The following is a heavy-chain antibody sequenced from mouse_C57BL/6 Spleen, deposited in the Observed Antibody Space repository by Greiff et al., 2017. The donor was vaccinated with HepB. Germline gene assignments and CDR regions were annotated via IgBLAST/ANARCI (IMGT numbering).Heavy chain of an antibody. Sequence: EVQVVESGAELVRPGASVKLSCTASGFNIKDDYMHWVKQRPEQGLEWIGWIDPENGDTEYASKFQGKATITADTSSNTAYLQLSSLTSEDTAVYYCTTSRYYGSSPFAYWGQGTLVTVSA. V-gene: IGHV14-4*01. J-gene: IGHJ3*01. CDR3: TTSRYYGSSPFAY. D-gene: IGHD1-1*01. CDR1: GFNIKDDY. CDR2: IDPENGDT.